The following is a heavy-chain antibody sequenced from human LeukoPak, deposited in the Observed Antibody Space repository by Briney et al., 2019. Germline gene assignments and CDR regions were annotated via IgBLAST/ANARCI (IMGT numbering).Heavy chain of an antibody. V-gene: IGHV3-7*03. CDR1: GLTFSSYW. CDR3: AGGTGWLIDY. J-gene: IGHJ4*02. CDR2: IKQDGSEE. D-gene: IGHD6-19*01. Sequence: PGGSLRLSCAASGLTFSSYWMNWVRQAPEKGLEWVTIIKQDGSEEHYVDSVKGRFTISRDNAKNSVYLQMNSLRAEDTAMYYCAGGTGWLIDYWGQGALVTVSS.